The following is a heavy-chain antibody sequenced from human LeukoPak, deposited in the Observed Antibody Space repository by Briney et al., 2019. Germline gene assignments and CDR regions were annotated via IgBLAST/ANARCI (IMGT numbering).Heavy chain of an antibody. CDR1: GYSFTSYW. J-gene: IGHJ4*02. CDR2: IYPGDSET. Sequence: GESLKISCKGSGYSFTSYWIGWVRQMPGKGLEWMGIIYPGDSETRYSPSFQGQVTISADKSISTAYLQWSSLKASDTAMYYCAKPADSSGYFPLDWGQGTLVTVSS. D-gene: IGHD3-22*01. CDR3: AKPADSSGYFPLD. V-gene: IGHV5-51*01.